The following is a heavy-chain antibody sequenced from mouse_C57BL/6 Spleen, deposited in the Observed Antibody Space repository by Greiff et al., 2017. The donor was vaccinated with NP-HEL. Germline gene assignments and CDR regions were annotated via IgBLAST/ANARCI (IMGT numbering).Heavy chain of an antibody. CDR2: INPNYGTT. CDR3: EITTVVAYYFDY. J-gene: IGHJ2*01. Sequence: LVESGPELVKPGASVKISCKASGYSFTDYNMNWVKQSNGKSLEWIGVINPNYGTTSYNQKFKGKATLTVDQSSSTAYMQLNSLTSEDSAVYYCEITTVVAYYFDYWGQGTTLTVSS. D-gene: IGHD1-1*01. V-gene: IGHV1-39*01. CDR1: GYSFTDYN.